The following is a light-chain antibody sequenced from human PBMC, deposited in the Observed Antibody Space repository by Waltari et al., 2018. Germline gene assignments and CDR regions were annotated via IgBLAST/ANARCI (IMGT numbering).Light chain of an antibody. CDR3: QQSYTSPWT. Sequence: DIQMTQSPSSLSASVGDRVTITCRASQSISTYLKWYQQIPGEAPKPLIYATSNLQSGVPSRCSGSGSGTHFTLTISRLQPEDFSIYYCQQSYTSPWTFGQGTRVEIK. V-gene: IGKV1-39*01. CDR2: ATS. CDR1: QSISTY. J-gene: IGKJ1*01.